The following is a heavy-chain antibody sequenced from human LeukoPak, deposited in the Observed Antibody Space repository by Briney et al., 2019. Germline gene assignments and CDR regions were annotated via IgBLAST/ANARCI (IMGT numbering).Heavy chain of an antibody. CDR1: GYNFNSYW. CDR3: ARRAYYDTSAPHYDY. D-gene: IGHD3-22*01. J-gene: IGHJ4*02. Sequence: GASLKISCKGSGYNFNSYWIGWVRQMPGKGLEWMGIIYPVDSNTRYSPSFQGQVTISADRSISTAYLQWSSLEAPDTAIYYCARRAYYDTSAPHYDYWGQGTLVTVSS. V-gene: IGHV5-51*01. CDR2: IYPVDSNT.